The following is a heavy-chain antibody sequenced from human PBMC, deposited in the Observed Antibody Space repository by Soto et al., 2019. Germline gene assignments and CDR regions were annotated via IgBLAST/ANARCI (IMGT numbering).Heavy chain of an antibody. CDR1: GFTFSSYA. CDR3: ANWDCSGGSCYRQYFQH. CDR2: ISGSGGST. D-gene: IGHD2-15*01. J-gene: IGHJ1*01. V-gene: IGHV3-23*01. Sequence: PGGSLRLSCAASGFTFSSYAMSWVRQAPGKGLEWVSAISGSGGSTYYADSVKGRFTISRDNSKNTLYLQMNSLRAEDTAVYYCANWDCSGGSCYRQYFQHWGQGTLVTVSS.